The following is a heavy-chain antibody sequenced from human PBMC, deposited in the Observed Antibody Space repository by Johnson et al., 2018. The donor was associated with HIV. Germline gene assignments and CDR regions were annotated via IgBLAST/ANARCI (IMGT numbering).Heavy chain of an antibody. CDR3: ARVTRQGVAFDI. J-gene: IGHJ3*02. CDR1: GFTFSDYY. CDR2: ISSSGSII. Sequence: QVQLVESGGGLVKPGGSLRLSCAASGFTFSDYYMSWIRQAPGKGLEWVSYISSSGSIIYYSDSVKGRFAISRDNVKNSLYLQMNSLRAEDTALYYCARVTRQGVAFDIWGQGTMVTVSS. V-gene: IGHV3-11*01. D-gene: IGHD3-16*01.